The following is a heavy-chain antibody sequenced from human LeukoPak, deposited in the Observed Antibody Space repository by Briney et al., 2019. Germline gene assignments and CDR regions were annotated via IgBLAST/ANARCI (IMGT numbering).Heavy chain of an antibody. Sequence: KPAETLSLTCAVYGGSFSGYYWSWIRQPPGKGLEWIGEINHSGSTNYNPSLKSRVTISVDTSRNQFSLKLSSVTAADTAVYYCARHGGVAIAAEGIDYWGQGTLVTVSS. D-gene: IGHD6-13*01. V-gene: IGHV4-34*01. CDR1: GGSFSGYY. CDR2: INHSGST. CDR3: ARHGGVAIAAEGIDY. J-gene: IGHJ4*02.